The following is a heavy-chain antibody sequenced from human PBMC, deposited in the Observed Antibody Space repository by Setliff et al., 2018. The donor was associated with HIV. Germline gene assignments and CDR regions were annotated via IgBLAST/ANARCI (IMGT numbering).Heavy chain of an antibody. CDR1: GYTFNNHA. J-gene: IGHJ4*02. CDR3: ARAGTITLIGFLDS. Sequence: GASVKVSCKASGYTFNNHAMNWVRQAPGQGLEWVGGIIPFFGTTLYSQKFQGRVTITADESKSTAYLDLSSLGSEDTAVYYCARAGTITLIGFLDSWGQGTLVTVSS. V-gene: IGHV1-69*13. CDR2: IIPFFGTT. D-gene: IGHD3-22*01.